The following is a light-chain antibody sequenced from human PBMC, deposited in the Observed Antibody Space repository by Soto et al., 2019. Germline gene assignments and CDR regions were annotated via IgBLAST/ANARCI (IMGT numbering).Light chain of an antibody. CDR3: QHYNSYPWT. CDR2: DAS. J-gene: IGKJ1*01. Sequence: IVMTQSPATLSVSPGEGATLSCRASQGIGDTLAWYQQKPGQTPRLLIYDASTRAAGIPTGFSGSGSGTEFTLTIGSLQPGDFATYYCQHYNSYPWTFGQGTKVDIK. V-gene: IGKV3-15*01. CDR1: QGIGDT.